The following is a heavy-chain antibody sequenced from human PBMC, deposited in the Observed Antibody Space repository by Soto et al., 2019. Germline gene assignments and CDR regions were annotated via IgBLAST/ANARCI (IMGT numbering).Heavy chain of an antibody. CDR3: ATMGTPATGLYFFDY. V-gene: IGHV4-30-4*01. CDR2: ISYSGST. D-gene: IGHD2-15*01. Sequence: QVQLQESGPGLVKPSQNLSLTCTVSGGSIRSGNYYWSWIRQPPGKGMEWMGFISYSGSTYYSTSLKSRVTKSVDTSKCQFSLNMSLVTAADTAVYSWATMGTPATGLYFFDYWGQGSRVTVSS. J-gene: IGHJ4*02. CDR1: GGSIRSGNYY.